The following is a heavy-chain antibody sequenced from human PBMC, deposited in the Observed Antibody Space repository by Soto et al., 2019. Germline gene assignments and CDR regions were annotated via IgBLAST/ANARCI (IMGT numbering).Heavy chain of an antibody. D-gene: IGHD1-26*01. CDR3: ATNATYSSSLRHSSGIDV. J-gene: IGHJ6*02. V-gene: IGHV1-69*01. Sequence: QVQLVQSGAEVKEPGSSVRVSCKASGGTFDNFIMNWVRQTPGQGLEWMGGIVPMLGTPTYAEKFKGRVTISATGSTSKMSIEETSRTTADTATYYCATNATYSSSLRHSSGIDVWGQGTMVTVSS. CDR2: IVPMLGTP. CDR1: GGTFDNFI.